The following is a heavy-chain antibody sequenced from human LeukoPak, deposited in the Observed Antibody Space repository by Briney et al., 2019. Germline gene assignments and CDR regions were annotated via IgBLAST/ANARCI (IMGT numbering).Heavy chain of an antibody. CDR1: GYSFINYG. D-gene: IGHD1-26*01. V-gene: IGHV1-18*01. CDR2: ISADNGNT. Sequence: ASVTVSCKASGYSFINYGVSWVRQAPGQGLEWMGWISADNGNTNYAQKLQGRVTMTTDTSTSTAYMELRSLRSDDTAVYYCGRDWSGSYSWARFYYYGMDVWGQGTTVTVSS. J-gene: IGHJ6*02. CDR3: GRDWSGSYSWARFYYYGMDV.